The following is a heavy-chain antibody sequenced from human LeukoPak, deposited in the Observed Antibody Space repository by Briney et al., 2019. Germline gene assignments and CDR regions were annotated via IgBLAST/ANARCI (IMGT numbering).Heavy chain of an antibody. V-gene: IGHV3-23*01. CDR1: GFTFSSYA. D-gene: IGHD6-13*01. J-gene: IGHJ4*02. CDR3: AKRGCYSGNCYYFDN. CDR2: ISANGGST. Sequence: QPGRSLRLSCAASGFTFSSYAMSWVRQAPGKGLEWVSAISANGGSTNSADSVKGRFTISRDNYKNTLYLQMNSLRAEDTAVYYCAKRGCYSGNCYYFDNWGQGTLVTVSS.